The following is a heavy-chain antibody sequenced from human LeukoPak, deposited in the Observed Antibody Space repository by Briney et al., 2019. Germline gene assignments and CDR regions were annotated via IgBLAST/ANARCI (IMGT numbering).Heavy chain of an antibody. Sequence: SDTLSLTCTVSGGSISSSTYYWGWIRQPPGKGLEWIGYIYYSGSTNYNPSLKSRVTISVDTSKNQFSLKLSSVTAADTAVYYCARRPRGSYFYEAHYFDYWGQGTLVTVSS. V-gene: IGHV4-61*05. CDR2: IYYSGST. CDR3: ARRPRGSYFYEAHYFDY. D-gene: IGHD1-26*01. J-gene: IGHJ4*02. CDR1: GGSISSSTYY.